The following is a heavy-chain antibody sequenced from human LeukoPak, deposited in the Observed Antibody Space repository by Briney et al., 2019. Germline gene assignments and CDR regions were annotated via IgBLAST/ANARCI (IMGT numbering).Heavy chain of an antibody. V-gene: IGHV3-48*04. CDR1: GFTFSSYS. D-gene: IGHD5-18*01. CDR2: ISSSSSTI. Sequence: GGSLRLSCAASGFTFSSYSMNWVRQAPGKGLEWVSYISSSSSTIYYADSVKGRFTISRDNAKNSLYLQMNSLRAEDTAVYYCASGYSYGAYWGQGTLVTVSS. CDR3: ASGYSYGAY. J-gene: IGHJ4*02.